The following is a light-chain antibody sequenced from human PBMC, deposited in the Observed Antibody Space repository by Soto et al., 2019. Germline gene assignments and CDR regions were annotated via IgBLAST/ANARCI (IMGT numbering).Light chain of an antibody. CDR3: QQYYNWPPTWT. V-gene: IGKV3-15*01. CDR2: DSS. CDR1: QSVSSN. Sequence: EIVMTQSPATLSVSPGEGATLSFRASQSVSSNLAWYQQKPGLAPRLLIYDSSSRATGVPARFSGSGSGTEFSLAISSLQSQDFAVYYCQQYYNWPPTWTFGQGTKVDI. J-gene: IGKJ1*01.